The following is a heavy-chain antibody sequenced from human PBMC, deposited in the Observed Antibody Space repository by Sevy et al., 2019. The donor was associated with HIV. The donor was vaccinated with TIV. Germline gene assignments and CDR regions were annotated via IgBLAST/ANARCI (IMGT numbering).Heavy chain of an antibody. V-gene: IGHV3-30-3*01. CDR3: ARDAGYSTDWYPSDY. Sequence: GGPLNPSFAAPDFLFVPFALPWSRRAPGKGLGWVPVLSYEGGKHYYADSVKGRFTISRDNSKNTLFLQMNSLRLEDTAFYYCARDAGYSTDWYPSDYWGQGTQVTVSS. CDR2: LSYEGGKH. J-gene: IGHJ4*02. CDR1: DFLFVPFA. D-gene: IGHD6-19*01.